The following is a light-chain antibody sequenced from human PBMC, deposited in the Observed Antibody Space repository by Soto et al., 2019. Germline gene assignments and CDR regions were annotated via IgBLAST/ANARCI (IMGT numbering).Light chain of an antibody. CDR1: SSDVGSYNL. Sequence: QSALTQPASVSGSPGQSITISCPGTSSDVGSYNLVSWYQQLPGKAPELMIYEGSKRPSGVSNRFSGSKSGNTASLTISGLQAEDEADYYCCSYAGSSTYVFGTGTKVTVL. V-gene: IGLV2-23*01. CDR2: EGS. CDR3: CSYAGSSTYV. J-gene: IGLJ1*01.